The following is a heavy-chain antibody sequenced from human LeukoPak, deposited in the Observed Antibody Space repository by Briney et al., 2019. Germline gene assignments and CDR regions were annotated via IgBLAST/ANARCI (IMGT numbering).Heavy chain of an antibody. CDR3: ARRWAAAGTIGFDY. J-gene: IGHJ4*02. CDR2: IYPGDSDT. V-gene: IGHV5-51*01. D-gene: IGHD6-13*01. Sequence: GESLKISCKGSGYSFTSYWIGRVRQIPGKGLEWLRIIYPGDSDTRYSPSFQGQVTISVDKSISTAYLQWSSLKASDTAMYYCARRWAAAGTIGFDYWGQGTLVTVSS. CDR1: GYSFTSYW.